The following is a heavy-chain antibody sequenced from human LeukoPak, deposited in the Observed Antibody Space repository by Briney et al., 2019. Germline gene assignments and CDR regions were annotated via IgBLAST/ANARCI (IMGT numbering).Heavy chain of an antibody. V-gene: IGHV4-39*07. CDR2: IYYSGST. J-gene: IGHJ4*02. CDR1: GGSISKSSYY. CDR3: ARLETYYYDSSGYAVFDY. Sequence: SETLSLTCTVSGGSISKSSYYWGWIRQPPGKGLEWIGSIYYSGSTYYNPSLKSRVTISVDTAKNQISLQLRSVTAADTAVYYCARLETYYYDSSGYAVFDYWGQGTLVTVSS. D-gene: IGHD3-22*01.